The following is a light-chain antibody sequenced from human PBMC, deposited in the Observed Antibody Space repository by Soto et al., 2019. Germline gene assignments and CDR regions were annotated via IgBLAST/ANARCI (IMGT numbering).Light chain of an antibody. Sequence: QSALTQPPSASGSPGQSVTISCTGTSSDVGAYNYVSWYQQHAGKAPKLVIYEVTKRPSGVPDRFSGSKSANTASLTVSGLQAEDDADYYCSSFASSNTWVFGEGTQLTVL. CDR1: SSDVGAYNY. J-gene: IGLJ7*01. CDR3: SSFASSNTWV. V-gene: IGLV2-8*01. CDR2: EVT.